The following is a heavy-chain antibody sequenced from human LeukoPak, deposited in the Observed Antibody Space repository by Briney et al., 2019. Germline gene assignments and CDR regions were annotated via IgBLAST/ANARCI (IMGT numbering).Heavy chain of an antibody. CDR1: GFTFSSYG. J-gene: IGHJ4*02. CDR2: IWYDGSNK. V-gene: IGHV3-33*01. Sequence: GGSLRLSCAASGFTFSSYGMHWVRQAPSKGLEWVAVIWYDGSNKYYADSVKGRFTISRDNSKNTLYLQMNSLRAEDTAVYSCARGRYTGYDSGYFDYWGQGILVTVSS. CDR3: ARGRYTGYDSGYFDY. D-gene: IGHD5-12*01.